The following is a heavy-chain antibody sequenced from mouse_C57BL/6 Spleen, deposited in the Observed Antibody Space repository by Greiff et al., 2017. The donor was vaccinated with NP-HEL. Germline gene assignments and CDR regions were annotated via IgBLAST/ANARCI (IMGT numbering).Heavy chain of an antibody. Sequence: EVQLQQSGPELVKPGASVKISCKASGYTFTDYYMNWVKQSHGKSLEWIGDINPNNGGTSYNQKFKGKATLTVDKSSSTAYMELRSLTSEDSAVYFCAKAYYSNYVDGMDYWGQGTSVTVSS. CDR2: INPNNGGT. V-gene: IGHV1-26*01. D-gene: IGHD2-5*01. CDR1: GYTFTDYY. J-gene: IGHJ4*01. CDR3: AKAYYSNYVDGMDY.